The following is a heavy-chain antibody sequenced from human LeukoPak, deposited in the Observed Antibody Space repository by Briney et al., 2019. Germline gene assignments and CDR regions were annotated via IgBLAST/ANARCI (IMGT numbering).Heavy chain of an antibody. CDR1: GYTFSNYI. V-gene: IGHV1-18*04. CDR2: ISAYNGNT. Sequence: GASVKVSCKASGYTFSNYIISWVRQAPGQGLEWMGCISAYNGNTNYAQKLQGRVTMTTDTSTSTAYMELSSLRSEDTAVYYCARSWVVAPPSSGMDVWDQGTTVTVSS. J-gene: IGHJ6*02. CDR3: ARSWVVAPPSSGMDV. D-gene: IGHD2-15*01.